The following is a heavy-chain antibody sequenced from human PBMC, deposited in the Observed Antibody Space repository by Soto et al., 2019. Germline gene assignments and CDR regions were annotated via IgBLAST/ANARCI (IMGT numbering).Heavy chain of an antibody. Sequence: QVQVVQSGAEVKKPGASVKVSCKASGYTFTTYYIHWVRQAPGQGLEWMGVINPSGGSINYAQKFKGSLPNTRDICRSTAYMALSSLRSEHTAVYYCARDRGRGGSYYIYFYGMAVWGQGTRVTVSS. CDR2: INPSGGSI. J-gene: IGHJ6*02. CDR3: ARDRGRGGSYYIYFYGMAV. CDR1: GYTFTTYY. V-gene: IGHV1-46*01. D-gene: IGHD1-26*01.